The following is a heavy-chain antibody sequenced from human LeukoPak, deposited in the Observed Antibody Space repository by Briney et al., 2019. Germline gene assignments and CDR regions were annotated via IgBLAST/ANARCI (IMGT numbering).Heavy chain of an antibody. J-gene: IGHJ4*02. CDR2: ISGSGGST. Sequence: PGGTLRLSCAASGFTFSNYDMSWVRQAPGKGLEWVSAISGSGGSTYYADSVKGRFTISRDNSKNTLYLQMNSLRAEDTAVYYCAGGPSGYHNTGGQGTLVTVSS. V-gene: IGHV3-23*01. CDR3: AGGPSGYHNT. CDR1: GFTFSNYD. D-gene: IGHD5-12*01.